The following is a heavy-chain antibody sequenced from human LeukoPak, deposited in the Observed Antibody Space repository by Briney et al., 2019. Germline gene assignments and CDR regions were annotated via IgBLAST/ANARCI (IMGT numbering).Heavy chain of an antibody. Sequence: GRSLRLSCAASGFTFSSYGMHWVRQAPGKGLEWVSAISGSGGSTYYADSVKGRFTISRDNSRNTLYLQMDSLRAEDTAVYYCAKDLGSSDAFDIWGQGTMVTVSS. CDR2: ISGSGGST. CDR1: GFTFSSYG. D-gene: IGHD1-26*01. CDR3: AKDLGSSDAFDI. V-gene: IGHV3-23*01. J-gene: IGHJ3*02.